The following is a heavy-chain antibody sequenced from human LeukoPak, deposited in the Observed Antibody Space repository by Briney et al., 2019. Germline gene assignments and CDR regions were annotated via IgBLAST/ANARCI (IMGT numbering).Heavy chain of an antibody. V-gene: IGHV3-53*04. D-gene: IGHD1-26*01. J-gene: IGHJ6*02. CDR1: GFTVSSNY. CDR2: IYAGGST. Sequence: GGSLSLSCAASGFTVSSNYMSWVRQAPGKGLEWVSLIYAGGSTYYSDAVKGRFTVSRHNSKNTLHLQMKSLRIEDTAVYYCATAGSSELLLHYSMDVWGQGTTVTVSS. CDR3: ATAGSSELLLHYSMDV.